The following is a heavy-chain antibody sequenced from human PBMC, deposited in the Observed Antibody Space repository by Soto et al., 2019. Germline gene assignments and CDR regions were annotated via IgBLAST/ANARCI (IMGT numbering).Heavy chain of an antibody. CDR1: GDSMSISNW. V-gene: IGHV4-4*02. CDR2: AHHSGRT. J-gene: IGHJ4*02. Sequence: QVQLQESGPGLVKPSGTLSLTCTVSGDSMSISNWGNWVRQPPGKGLEWIGEAHHSGRTNYNPSLKSRVTISVDKSKNQFSLKLNSVTAADTAVYYCARSEATVLDSWGQGTLVTVSS. D-gene: IGHD4-17*01. CDR3: ARSEATVLDS.